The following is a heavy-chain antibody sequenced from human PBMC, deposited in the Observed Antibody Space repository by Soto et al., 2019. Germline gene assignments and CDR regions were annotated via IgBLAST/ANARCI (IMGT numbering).Heavy chain of an antibody. Sequence: GGSLRLSCAASGFTFSSYAMSWVRQAPGKGLEWVSAISGSGGSTYYADSVKGRFTISRDNSKNTLYLQMNSLRAEDTAVYYCAKDRGSYDSSGPDCFDDWGQGTLVTVSS. CDR1: GFTFSSYA. CDR3: AKDRGSYDSSGPDCFDD. D-gene: IGHD3-22*01. V-gene: IGHV3-23*01. CDR2: ISGSGGST. J-gene: IGHJ4*02.